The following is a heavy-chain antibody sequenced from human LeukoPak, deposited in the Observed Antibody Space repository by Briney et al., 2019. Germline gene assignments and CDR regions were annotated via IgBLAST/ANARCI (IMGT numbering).Heavy chain of an antibody. Sequence: VASVKVSCKASGYTFTSYGISWVRQAPGQGLEWMGWISAYNGNTNYAQKLQGRVTMTTDTSTSTAYMELRSLRSDDTAVYYCARDLEHCRNIICSNSAYWGQGTLVTVSS. CDR3: ARDLEHCRNIICSNSAY. CDR2: ISAYNGNT. J-gene: IGHJ4*02. V-gene: IGHV1-18*01. CDR1: GYTFTSYG. D-gene: IGHD2-2*01.